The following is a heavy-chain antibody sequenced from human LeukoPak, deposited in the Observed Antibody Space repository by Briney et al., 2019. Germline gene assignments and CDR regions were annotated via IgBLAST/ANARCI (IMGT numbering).Heavy chain of an antibody. CDR1: GGSISSSSYY. CDR2: IYYSGST. V-gene: IGHV4-39*07. J-gene: IGHJ6*02. D-gene: IGHD4-17*01. Sequence: SETLSLTCTVSGGSISSSSYYWGWIRQPPGKGLEWIGSIYYSGSTYYNPSLKSRVTISVDTSKNQFSLKLSSVTAADTAVYYCARDPPYGDYVSYYYYGMDVWGQGTTVTVSS. CDR3: ARDPPYGDYVSYYYYGMDV.